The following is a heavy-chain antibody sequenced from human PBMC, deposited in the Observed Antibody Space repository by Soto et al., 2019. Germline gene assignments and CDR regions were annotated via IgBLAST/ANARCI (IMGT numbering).Heavy chain of an antibody. CDR2: ISSSSSYI. V-gene: IGHV3-21*01. D-gene: IGHD2-15*01. CDR1: GFTFSSYS. Sequence: GGSLRLSCAASGFTFSSYSMNWVRQAPGKGLEWVSSISSSSSYIYYADSVKGRFTISRDNAKNSLYLQMNSLRAEDTAVYYCARDRWDIVVVVAATGYGMDVWGQGTTVTVSS. CDR3: ARDRWDIVVVVAATGYGMDV. J-gene: IGHJ6*02.